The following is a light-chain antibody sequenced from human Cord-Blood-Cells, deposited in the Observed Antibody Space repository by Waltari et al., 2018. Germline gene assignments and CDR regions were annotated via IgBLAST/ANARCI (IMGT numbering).Light chain of an antibody. V-gene: IGLV1-40*01. J-gene: IGLJ1*01. CDR2: GNS. CDR3: QSYDSSLSGYV. Sequence: QSVLTQPPSVSGAPGQRVTISCTGSSSTIGAGSVAHWYRQLPGTAPKLLIYGNSNRPSGVPDRFSGSKSGTSASLAITGLQAEDEADYYCQSYDSSLSGYVFGTGTKVTVL. CDR1: SSTIGAGSV.